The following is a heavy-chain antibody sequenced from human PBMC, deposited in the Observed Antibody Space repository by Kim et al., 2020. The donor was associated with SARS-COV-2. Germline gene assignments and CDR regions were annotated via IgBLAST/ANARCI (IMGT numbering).Heavy chain of an antibody. V-gene: IGHV4-31*02. J-gene: IGHJ4*02. CDR2: GST. CDR3: ASGDYYFDY. D-gene: IGHD7-27*01. Sequence: GSTYYNPSRKSRVTISVDTSKNQFSLKLSSVTAADTAVYYCASGDYYFDYWGQGTLVTVSS.